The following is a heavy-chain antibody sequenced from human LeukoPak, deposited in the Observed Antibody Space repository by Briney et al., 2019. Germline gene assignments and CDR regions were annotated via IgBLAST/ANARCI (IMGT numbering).Heavy chain of an antibody. CDR3: ARVFAASAGFDY. V-gene: IGHV4-59*01. Sequence: SETLSLTCTVSGGSISSYYWTWIRQPPGKGLEWIGYIYYSGSTNYNPSLESRVTISVDTSKNQFSLKLSSVTAADTAVYYCARVFAASAGFDYWGQGTLVTVSS. D-gene: IGHD6-13*01. CDR1: GGSISSYY. CDR2: IYYSGST. J-gene: IGHJ4*02.